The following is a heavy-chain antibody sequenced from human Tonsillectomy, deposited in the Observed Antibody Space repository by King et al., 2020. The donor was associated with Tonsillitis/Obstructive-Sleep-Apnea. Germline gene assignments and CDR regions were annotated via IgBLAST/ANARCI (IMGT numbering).Heavy chain of an antibody. J-gene: IGHJ4*02. CDR1: GFTFSSYG. D-gene: IGHD6-19*01. Sequence: VQLVESGGGVVQPGRSLRLSCAASGFTFSSYGMHWVRQAPGKGLEWVAVIWYDGSNKYYADSVKGRFTISRDNSKNTLYLQMNSLRAEDTAVYYCARGRIAVHRRVGYFDYWGQGTLGTVSS. CDR3: ARGRIAVHRRVGYFDY. V-gene: IGHV3-33*01. CDR2: IWYDGSNK.